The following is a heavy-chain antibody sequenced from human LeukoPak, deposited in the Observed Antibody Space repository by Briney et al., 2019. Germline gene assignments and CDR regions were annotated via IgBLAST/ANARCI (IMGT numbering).Heavy chain of an antibody. CDR2: INAGNGNT. D-gene: IGHD2-15*01. CDR1: GYTFTSYA. CDR3: AVGYCRGGSCYSGFDY. J-gene: IGHJ4*02. V-gene: IGHV1-3*01. Sequence: GASVKVSCKASGYTFTSYAMHWVRQAPGQRLEWMGWINAGNGNTKYSQKFQGRVTITRDTSASTAYMELSSLRSEDTAVYYCAVGYCRGGSCYSGFDYWGQGTLVTVSS.